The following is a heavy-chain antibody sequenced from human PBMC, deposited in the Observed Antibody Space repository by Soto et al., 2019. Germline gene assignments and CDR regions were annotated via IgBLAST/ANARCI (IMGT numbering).Heavy chain of an antibody. CDR3: AKGDSKYDFWSGYYPPIYYYYGVDV. Sequence: PGGSLRLSCAASGSTFSSYALSWVRQAPGKGLEWVSAISGSGGSTYYADSVKGRFTISRDNSKNTLYLQMNSMGAEDTAVYYCAKGDSKYDFWSGYYPPIYYYYGVDVWGQGTTVTVSS. D-gene: IGHD3-3*01. CDR1: GSTFSSYA. V-gene: IGHV3-23*01. CDR2: ISGSGGST. J-gene: IGHJ6*02.